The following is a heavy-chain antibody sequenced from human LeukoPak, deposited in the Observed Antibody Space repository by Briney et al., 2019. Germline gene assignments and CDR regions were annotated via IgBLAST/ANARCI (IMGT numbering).Heavy chain of an antibody. CDR3: ARSYSGSYVAAFDI. CDR1: GGAISSYY. D-gene: IGHD1-26*01. V-gene: IGHV4-59*01. Sequence: KSSETLSLTCTVSGGAISSYYWSWIRQPPGKGLEWFGYIYYSGSTNYNPSLKSRVTISVDTSKNQFSLKLSSVTAADTAVYYCARSYSGSYVAAFDIWGRGTMVTVSS. CDR2: IYYSGST. J-gene: IGHJ3*02.